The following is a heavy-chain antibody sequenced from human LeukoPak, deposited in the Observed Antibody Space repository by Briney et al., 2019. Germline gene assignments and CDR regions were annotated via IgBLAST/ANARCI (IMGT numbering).Heavy chain of an antibody. CDR2: MNPNSGNT. CDR3: ASMIAELLGPYYYYMDV. Sequence: ASVKVSCKASGYTFTSYDINWVRQATGQGLEWMGWMNPNSGNTGYAQKFQGRVTMTRNTSISTAYMELSSLRSEDTAVYYCASMIAELLGPYYYYMDVWGKGTTVTVSS. CDR1: GYTFTSYD. D-gene: IGHD1-26*01. V-gene: IGHV1-8*01. J-gene: IGHJ6*03.